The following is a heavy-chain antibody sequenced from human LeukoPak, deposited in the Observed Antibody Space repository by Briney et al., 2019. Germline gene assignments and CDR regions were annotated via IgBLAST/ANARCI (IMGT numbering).Heavy chain of an antibody. CDR3: ASVTGYDILTGYYSRFDP. CDR1: GYTFTGYY. J-gene: IGHJ5*02. Sequence: ASVKVSCKASGYTFTGYYMHWVRQAPGQGLEWMGWINPNSGGTNYAQKFQGRVTMTRDTSISTAYMELSRLRSDDTAVYYCASVTGYDILTGYYSRFDPWGQGTLVTVSS. V-gene: IGHV1-2*02. CDR2: INPNSGGT. D-gene: IGHD3-9*01.